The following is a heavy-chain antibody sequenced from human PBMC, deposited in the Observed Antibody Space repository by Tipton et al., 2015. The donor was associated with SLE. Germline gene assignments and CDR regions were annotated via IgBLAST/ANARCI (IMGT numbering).Heavy chain of an antibody. V-gene: IGHV1-18*01. J-gene: IGHJ3*02. D-gene: IGHD2-21*01. CDR2: ISAYTNNT. Sequence: QSGAEVKKPGASVKVSCKTSSHTFSNFPINWVRQAPGQGLEWMGRISAYTNNTTYAQKFQGRVTVTTDTSTSTGYMQLRSLTSDDTAVYYCAAHCGDDCSTGGAFDIWGQGTMVTVSS. CDR1: SHTFSNFP. CDR3: AAHCGDDCSTGGAFDI.